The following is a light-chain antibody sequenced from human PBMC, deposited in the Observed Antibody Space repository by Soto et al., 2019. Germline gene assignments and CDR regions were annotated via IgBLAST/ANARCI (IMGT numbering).Light chain of an antibody. CDR1: QNINTY. CDR3: QETSSAPFT. V-gene: IGKV1-39*01. Sequence: DIQLTQSPSSLSASVGDRVTMTCGASQNINTYLNWYQQKAGKAPKLLIFDTSTLQSGVPSRFSGSGSRTHFTLTISSLQPEDFATYYSQETSSAPFTFGPGTTVDI. CDR2: DTS. J-gene: IGKJ3*01.